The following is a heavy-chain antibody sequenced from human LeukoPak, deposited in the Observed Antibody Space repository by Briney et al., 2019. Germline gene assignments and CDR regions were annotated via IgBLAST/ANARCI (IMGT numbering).Heavy chain of an antibody. CDR1: GGSISSSSHY. CDR3: ARLVRYCSSDSCYPFDY. J-gene: IGHJ4*02. D-gene: IGHD2-2*01. CDR2: MYYSGGT. V-gene: IGHV4-39*01. Sequence: SETLSLTCTVSGGSISSSSHYWGWIRQPPGKGLEWIGSMYYSGGTYYNPSLRSRVTISIDTSKNQFSLKLNSVTAADTAVYYCARLVRYCSSDSCYPFDYWGQGTLVTVSS.